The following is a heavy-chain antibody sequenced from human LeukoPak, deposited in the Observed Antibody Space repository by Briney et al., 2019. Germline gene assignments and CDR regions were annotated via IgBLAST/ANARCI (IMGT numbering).Heavy chain of an antibody. CDR1: GDSISSGDYY. CDR3: ARGPYFYDSSGAFDI. D-gene: IGHD3-22*01. CDR2: ISSSGST. Sequence: SQTLSLTCTVSGDSISSGDYYWSWIRQPAGKGLAWIGRISSSGSTNYNPSLKSRVTISVDTSKNQFSLKLSSVTAADTAVYFCARGPYFYDSSGAFDIWGQGTMVTVSS. J-gene: IGHJ3*02. V-gene: IGHV4-61*02.